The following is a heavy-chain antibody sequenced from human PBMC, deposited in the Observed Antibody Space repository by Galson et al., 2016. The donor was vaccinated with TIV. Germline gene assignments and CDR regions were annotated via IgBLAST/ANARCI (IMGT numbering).Heavy chain of an antibody. CDR2: INVANGHT. Sequence: SVKVSCKASGYAFTIYPIHWVRQAPGQSLEWMGRINVANGHTKYSQRFQGRVTITRDTSTTTAYMELSSLRSEDTAVYYCARPPYCGGDCFKYDSWGQGTLVTVSS. V-gene: IGHV1-3*01. D-gene: IGHD2-21*01. CDR3: ARPPYCGGDCFKYDS. CDR1: GYAFTIYP. J-gene: IGHJ4*02.